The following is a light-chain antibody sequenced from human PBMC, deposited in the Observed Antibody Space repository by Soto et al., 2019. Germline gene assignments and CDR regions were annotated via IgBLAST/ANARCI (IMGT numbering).Light chain of an antibody. J-gene: IGKJ4*01. Sequence: IHMSQSPSTLSGSVGDRVTLTCRASQTISSWLAWYQQKPGKAPKLLIHSASNLQSGVPSGFSGSGSGTDFTLTISSLQPEDFATYYCQQLESYPSTFGGGTKVDI. CDR3: QQLESYPST. V-gene: IGKV1-5*01. CDR2: SAS. CDR1: QTISSW.